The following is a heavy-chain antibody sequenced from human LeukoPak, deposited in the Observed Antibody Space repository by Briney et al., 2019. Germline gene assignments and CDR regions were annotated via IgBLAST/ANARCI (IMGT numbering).Heavy chain of an antibody. CDR2: INPSGGST. V-gene: IGHV1-46*01. Sequence: ASVKVSCKASGYTFTSYYMHWVRQAPGQGLEWMGIINPSGGSTSYAQKFQGRVTITTDESTSTAYMELSSLRSEDTAVYYCAGYDILTGSLAYFGYWGQGTLVTVSS. CDR1: GYTFTSYY. J-gene: IGHJ4*02. D-gene: IGHD3-9*01. CDR3: AGYDILTGSLAYFGY.